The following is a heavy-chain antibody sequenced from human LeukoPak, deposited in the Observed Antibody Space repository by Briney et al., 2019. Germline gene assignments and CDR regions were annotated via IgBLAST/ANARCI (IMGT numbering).Heavy chain of an antibody. CDR1: GDSISHGTYY. V-gene: IGHV4-61*02. CDR3: AREFLASRRNWVDP. CDR2: IYTTVVT. J-gene: IGHJ5*02. D-gene: IGHD6-6*01. Sequence: SQTLSLTCSVSGDSISHGTYYWSWIRQPAGQGLEWLGRIYTTVVTNYNPSLKTGVTISVDPSLNQFSLNLTSVTAADTAVYYCAREFLASRRNWVDPWGQGTLVTVSS.